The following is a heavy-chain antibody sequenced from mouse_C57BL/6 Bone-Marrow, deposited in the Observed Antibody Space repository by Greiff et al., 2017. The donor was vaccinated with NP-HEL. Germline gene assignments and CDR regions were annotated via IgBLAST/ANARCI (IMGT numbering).Heavy chain of an antibody. V-gene: IGHV14-2*01. CDR1: GFNIKDYY. CDR3: AQIYYDYVLYFDY. CDR2: IDPEDGET. J-gene: IGHJ2*01. Sequence: VQLQQSGAELVKPGASVKLSCTASGFNIKDYYMHWVKQRTEQGLEWIGRIDPEDGETKYDPKFQGKATITADTSSKPAYLQLGSLTSAYTAVSYCAQIYYDYVLYFDYWGQGTTLTVSS. D-gene: IGHD2-4*01.